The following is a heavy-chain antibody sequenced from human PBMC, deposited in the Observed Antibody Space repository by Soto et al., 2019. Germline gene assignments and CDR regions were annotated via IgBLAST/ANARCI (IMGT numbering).Heavy chain of an antibody. CDR1: GGTFSSYA. J-gene: IGHJ6*02. V-gene: IGHV1-69*06. CDR2: IIPIFGTG. D-gene: IGHD6-13*01. CDR3: AKPSKPGIAAANHPGIRDYYGMDV. Sequence: ASVKVSCKASGGTFSSYAISWVRQAPGQGLEWMGGIIPIFGTGNYAQKFQGRVTITADKSTSTAYMELSSLRSDDTAVYYCAKPSKPGIAAANHPGIRDYYGMDVWGQGTTVTVSS.